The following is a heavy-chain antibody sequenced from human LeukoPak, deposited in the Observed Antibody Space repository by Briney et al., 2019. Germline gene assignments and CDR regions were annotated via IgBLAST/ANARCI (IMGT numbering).Heavy chain of an antibody. Sequence: SETLSLTCTVSGGSVSSYYWSWIRQPPGRGLEWIEYVYYSGSTYYNPSLKSRVTISVDTSKNQFSLKLSSVTAADTAVYYCARLSPYCSSTSCYVDYWGQGTLVTVSS. D-gene: IGHD2-2*01. J-gene: IGHJ4*02. V-gene: IGHV4-59*08. CDR1: GGSVSSYY. CDR2: VYYSGST. CDR3: ARLSPYCSSTSCYVDY.